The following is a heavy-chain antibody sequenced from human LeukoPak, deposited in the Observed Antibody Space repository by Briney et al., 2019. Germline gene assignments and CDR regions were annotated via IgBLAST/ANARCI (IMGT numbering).Heavy chain of an antibody. J-gene: IGHJ6*02. V-gene: IGHV4-59*08. D-gene: IGHD2-15*01. CDR1: GGSISSYY. Sequence: PSETLSLTCTVSGGSISSYYWSWIRQPPGKGLEWIGYIYYSGSTNYNPSLKRRVTISVDTSKTQFYLKLSSVTAADTAVYYCARLPWGVVRNYYYYYGMDVWGQGTTVTVSS. CDR2: IYYSGST. CDR3: ARLPWGVVRNYYYYYGMDV.